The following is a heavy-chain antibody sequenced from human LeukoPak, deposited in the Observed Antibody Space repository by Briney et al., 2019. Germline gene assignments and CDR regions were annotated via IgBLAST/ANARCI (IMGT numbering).Heavy chain of an antibody. CDR3: VRGDHYDILTYAFDI. Sequence: GGSLRLSCAASGFTFSSYWMHWVRQAPGKGLVWVSRINTDGSTTSYADSVKGRFTISRDNAKNTLYLQMNSLRAEDTAVYYCVRGDHYDILTYAFDIWGQGTMVTVSS. CDR2: INTDGSTT. D-gene: IGHD3-9*01. J-gene: IGHJ3*02. V-gene: IGHV3-74*01. CDR1: GFTFSSYW.